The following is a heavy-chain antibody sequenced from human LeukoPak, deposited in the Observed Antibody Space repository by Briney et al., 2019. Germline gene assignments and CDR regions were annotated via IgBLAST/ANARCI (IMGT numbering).Heavy chain of an antibody. J-gene: IGHJ3*02. D-gene: IGHD2-2*01. Sequence: GGSLRLSCAASGFTVSSNYMSWVRQAPGKGLEWVSAISGSGGSTYYADSVKGRFTISRDNSKNTLYLQMNSLRAEDTAVYYCSLVVPSAPDAFDIWGQGTMVTVSS. CDR1: GFTVSSNY. CDR2: ISGSGGST. CDR3: SLVVPSAPDAFDI. V-gene: IGHV3-23*01.